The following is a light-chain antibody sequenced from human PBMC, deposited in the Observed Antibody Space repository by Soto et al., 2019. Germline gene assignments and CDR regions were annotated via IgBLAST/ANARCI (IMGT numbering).Light chain of an antibody. Sequence: QSALTQPPSASGSPGQSVTISCTGTSSDVGGYDYVSWYQQHPGKAPKLMIYEVTIRPSGISDRLSGSKSGNTASLTISGLQAEDEADYFCSSYTNSKAYILFGGGTKLTVL. CDR2: EVT. J-gene: IGLJ2*01. V-gene: IGLV2-8*01. CDR1: SSDVGGYDY. CDR3: SSYTNSKAYIL.